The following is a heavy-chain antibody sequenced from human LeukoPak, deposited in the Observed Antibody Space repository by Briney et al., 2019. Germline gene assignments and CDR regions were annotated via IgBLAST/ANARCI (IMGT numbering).Heavy chain of an antibody. V-gene: IGHV3-48*01. Sequence: GGSLRLSCEASGFAFLSHSMNWVRQAPGKGLEWISYITGSSVAIFYADSVKGRFTISRDNSKNTLYLQMNSLRAEDTAVYYCASIVATSDDAFDIWGQGTMVTVSS. J-gene: IGHJ3*02. CDR3: ASIVATSDDAFDI. CDR1: GFAFLSHS. D-gene: IGHD5-12*01. CDR2: ITGSSVAI.